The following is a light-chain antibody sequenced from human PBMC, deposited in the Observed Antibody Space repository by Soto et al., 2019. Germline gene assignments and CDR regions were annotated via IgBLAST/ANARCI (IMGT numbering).Light chain of an antibody. V-gene: IGKV3-15*01. CDR3: QQFSSYPLT. J-gene: IGKJ4*01. Sequence: EIVMTQSPATLSVSPGERATLSCRASQSVSSNLAWYQQKPGQAPRLLIYGASTRATGIPARFSGSGSGTEFTLTISSLQSEDFAVYYCQQFSSYPLTFGGGTMVEIK. CDR2: GAS. CDR1: QSVSSN.